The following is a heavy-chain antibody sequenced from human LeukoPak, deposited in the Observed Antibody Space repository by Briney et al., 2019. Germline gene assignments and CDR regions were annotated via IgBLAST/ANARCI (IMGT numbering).Heavy chain of an antibody. J-gene: IGHJ1*01. CDR1: GFTFSSYE. V-gene: IGHV3-48*03. CDR3: AKMAYYDSSGYYYAEYFQH. CDR2: ISSSGSTI. Sequence: PGGSLRLSCAASGFTFSSYEMNWVRQAPGKGLEWVSYISSSGSTIYYADSVKGRFTISRDNAKNSLYLQMNSLRAEDTAVYYCAKMAYYDSSGYYYAEYFQHWGQGTLVTVSS. D-gene: IGHD3-22*01.